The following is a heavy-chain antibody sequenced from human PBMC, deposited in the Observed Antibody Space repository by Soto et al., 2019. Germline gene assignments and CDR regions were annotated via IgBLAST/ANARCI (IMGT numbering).Heavy chain of an antibody. Sequence: QVQLQESGPGLVKPSETLSLICTVSGDSISPYYWSWIRQPPGRRLEWIGYIYYTGTTNYNPSLTIRVTCSLDTCKNQFSLRLNSVTAADTAVYYCARRMVGSTYGYFDPWGRGTLVTVSS. CDR2: IYYTGTT. D-gene: IGHD1-26*01. J-gene: IGHJ2*01. V-gene: IGHV4-59*08. CDR1: GDSISPYY. CDR3: ARRMVGSTYGYFDP.